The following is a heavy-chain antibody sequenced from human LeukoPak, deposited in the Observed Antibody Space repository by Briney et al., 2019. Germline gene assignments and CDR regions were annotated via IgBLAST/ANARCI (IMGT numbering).Heavy chain of an antibody. CDR2: IYHSGST. D-gene: IGHD6-13*01. CDR1: GGSISSSNW. CDR3: ARGGIAAAQEFDY. Sequence: PSGTLSLTCAVSGGSISSSNWWSWVRQPPGKGLEWIGDIYHSGSTNYNPSLKSRVTIAVDKSKNQFSLKLSSVTVADTAVYYCARGGIAAAQEFDYWGQGTLVTVSS. J-gene: IGHJ4*02. V-gene: IGHV4-4*02.